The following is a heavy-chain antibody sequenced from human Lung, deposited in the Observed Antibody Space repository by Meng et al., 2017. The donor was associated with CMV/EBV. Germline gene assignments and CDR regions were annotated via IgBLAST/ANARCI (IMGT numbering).Heavy chain of an antibody. Sequence: GESLKISCGGSGFTFSTYWMGWVRQAPGKGLDWVANIKQDGGEKYYVDSVEGRFTISRDNAKNSLYLQMNSLRVEDTAVYYCATIRWYGISWYFDYWGQGSLVTVSS. CDR3: ATIRWYGISWYFDY. D-gene: IGHD6-13*01. CDR1: GFTFSTYW. CDR2: IKQDGGEK. V-gene: IGHV3-7*01. J-gene: IGHJ4*02.